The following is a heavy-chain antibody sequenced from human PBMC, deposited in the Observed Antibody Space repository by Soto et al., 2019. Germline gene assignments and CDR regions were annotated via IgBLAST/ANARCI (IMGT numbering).Heavy chain of an antibody. J-gene: IGHJ4*02. CDR1: GFTFSSYW. Sequence: PGGSLRLSCAASGFTFSSYWTSWVRQAPGKGLEWVANIKQDGSEKYYVDSVKGRFTISRDNAKNSLYLQMNSLRAEDTAVYYCASPSDGYNLFDYWGQGTLVTVSS. CDR3: ASPSDGYNLFDY. CDR2: IKQDGSEK. V-gene: IGHV3-7*03. D-gene: IGHD5-12*01.